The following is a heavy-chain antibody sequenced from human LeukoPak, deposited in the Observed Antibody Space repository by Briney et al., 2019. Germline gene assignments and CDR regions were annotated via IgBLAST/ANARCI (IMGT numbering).Heavy chain of an antibody. CDR1: GYTFTGYY. V-gene: IGHV1-2*02. J-gene: IGHJ4*02. D-gene: IGHD2-2*01. CDR2: INPNSGGT. CDR3: ARDFIVVVPAAMGY. Sequence: ASVKVSCKASGYTFTGYYMHWVRQAPGQGLEWMGWINPNSGGTNYAQKFQGRVTMTRDTSIGTAYMELSRLRSDDTAVYYCARDFIVVVPAAMGYWGQGTLVTVSS.